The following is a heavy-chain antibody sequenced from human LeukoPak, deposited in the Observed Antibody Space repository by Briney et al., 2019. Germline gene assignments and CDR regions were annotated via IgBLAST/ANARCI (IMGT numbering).Heavy chain of an antibody. CDR3: AREGLWGAARDAFDI. D-gene: IGHD6-6*01. Sequence: GGSLRLSCAASGFTFSSYEMNWVRQAPGKGLEWVSYISISGSTIYYADSVKGRFTISRDNAKNSLYLQMNSLRVEDTAVYYCAREGLWGAARDAFDIWGQGTMVTVPS. V-gene: IGHV3-48*03. CDR2: ISISGSTI. J-gene: IGHJ3*02. CDR1: GFTFSSYE.